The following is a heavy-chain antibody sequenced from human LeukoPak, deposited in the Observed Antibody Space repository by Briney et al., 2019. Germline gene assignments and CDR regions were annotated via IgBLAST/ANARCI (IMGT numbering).Heavy chain of an antibody. Sequence: RAGGSLRLSCAASGFTFSSYWMSWVRQAPGKGLEWVANIKQDGSEKYYVDTVKGRFTISRDNAKNSLYLQMNSLRAEDTAVYYCASPGSVGDTGMPDYWGQGTLVTVSS. V-gene: IGHV3-7*01. CDR3: ASPGSVGDTGMPDY. D-gene: IGHD5-18*01. J-gene: IGHJ4*02. CDR1: GFTFSSYW. CDR2: IKQDGSEK.